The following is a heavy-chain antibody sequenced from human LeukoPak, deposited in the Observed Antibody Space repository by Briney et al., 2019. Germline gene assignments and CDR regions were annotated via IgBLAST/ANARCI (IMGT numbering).Heavy chain of an antibody. V-gene: IGHV3-7*01. CDR1: GFTFSSYW. Sequence: PGGSLRLSCAASGFTFSSYWMSWVRQAPGKGLEWVANIKQDGSEKYYVDSVKGRFTISRDNAKNSLYLQMYSLRAEDTAVYYCAREGNCSSTSCYDPYFDYWGQGTLVTVSS. D-gene: IGHD2-2*01. CDR2: IKQDGSEK. J-gene: IGHJ4*02. CDR3: AREGNCSSTSCYDPYFDY.